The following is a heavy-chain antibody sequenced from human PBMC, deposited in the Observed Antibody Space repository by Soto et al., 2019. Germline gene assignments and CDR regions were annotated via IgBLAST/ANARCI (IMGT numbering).Heavy chain of an antibody. CDR1: GFTFSSYG. Sequence: GGSLRLSCAASGFTFSSYGMHWVRQAPGKGLEWVAVIWYDGSNKYYADSVKGRFTISRDNSKNTLYLQMNSLRAEDTAVYYCARDLRRAAWGSYRYYYYYGMDVWGQGTTVTVSS. CDR2: IWYDGSNK. D-gene: IGHD3-16*02. V-gene: IGHV3-33*01. J-gene: IGHJ6*02. CDR3: ARDLRRAAWGSYRYYYYYGMDV.